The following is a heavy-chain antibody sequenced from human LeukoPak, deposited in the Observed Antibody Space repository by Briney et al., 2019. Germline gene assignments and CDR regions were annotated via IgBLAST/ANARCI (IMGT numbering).Heavy chain of an antibody. D-gene: IGHD3-22*01. CDR3: ARHQGYYDSSGHNPRIDY. J-gene: IGHJ4*02. Sequence: GESLKISCKGSGYSFTSYWIGWVRQMPGKGLEWMGIIYPGDSDTRYSPSFQGQVTISADKSISTAYLQWSSLKASDTAMYYRARHQGYYDSSGHNPRIDYWGQGTLVTVSS. V-gene: IGHV5-51*01. CDR2: IYPGDSDT. CDR1: GYSFTSYW.